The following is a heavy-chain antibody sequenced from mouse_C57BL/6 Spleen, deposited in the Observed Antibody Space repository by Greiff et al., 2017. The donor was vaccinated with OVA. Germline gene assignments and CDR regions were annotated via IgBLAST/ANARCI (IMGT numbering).Heavy chain of an antibody. CDR2: IYPGDGDT. Sequence: QVQLQQSGPELVKPGASVKISCKASGYAFSSSWMNWVKQRPGKGLEWIGRIYPGDGDTNYNGKFKGKATLTADKSSSTAYMQLSSLTSEDSAVYFCARHYSNSVGVWFAYWGQGTLVTVSP. CDR3: ARHYSNSVGVWFAY. D-gene: IGHD2-5*01. V-gene: IGHV1-82*01. J-gene: IGHJ3*01. CDR1: GYAFSSSW.